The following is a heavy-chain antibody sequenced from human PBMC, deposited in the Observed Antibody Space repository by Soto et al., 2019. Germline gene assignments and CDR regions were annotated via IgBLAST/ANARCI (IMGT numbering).Heavy chain of an antibody. Sequence: QMQLVQSGAEVKKTGSSVKVSCKASGYTFTYRYLHWVRQAPGQALEWMGWITPFNGNTNYAQKFQDRVTITRDRSMSTACMELSSLRSEDTAMYYCATSFLKGLYYFDYWGQGTLVTVSS. J-gene: IGHJ4*02. CDR3: ATSFLKGLYYFDY. D-gene: IGHD3-16*02. CDR1: GYTFTYRY. V-gene: IGHV1-45*02. CDR2: ITPFNGNT.